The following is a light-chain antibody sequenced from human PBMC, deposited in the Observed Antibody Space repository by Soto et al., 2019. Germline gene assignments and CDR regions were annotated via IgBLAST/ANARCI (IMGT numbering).Light chain of an antibody. CDR2: DVS. J-gene: IGLJ1*01. CDR3: SSYTSSRLGV. V-gene: IGLV2-14*01. CDR1: SSDVGGYNY. Sequence: QSALTQPAFVPGSPGQSITISCTGTSSDVGGYNYVSWYQQHPGKAPKLMIYDVSNRPSGVSNRFSGSKSGNTASLTISGLQAEDEADYYCSSYTSSRLGVFGTGTKLTVL.